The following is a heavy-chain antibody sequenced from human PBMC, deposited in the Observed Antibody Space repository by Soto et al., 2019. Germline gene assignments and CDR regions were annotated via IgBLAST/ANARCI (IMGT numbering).Heavy chain of an antibody. D-gene: IGHD3-22*01. J-gene: IGHJ4*02. CDR2: MFYSGNT. CDR1: GDSISSSTYY. CDR3: VSPEGYYDSSGYTLDY. V-gene: IGHV4-39*01. Sequence: PSETLSLTCTVSGDSISSSTYYWGWIRQPPGKGLERIGSMFYSGNTYYNPSLKSRVTLSIDTSKNQFSLKLNSVTAADTAVYYCVSPEGYYDSSGYTLDYWGQGTLVTVSS.